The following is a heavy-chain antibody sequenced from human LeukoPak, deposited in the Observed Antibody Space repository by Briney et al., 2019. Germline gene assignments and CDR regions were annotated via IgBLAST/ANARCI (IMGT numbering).Heavy chain of an antibody. V-gene: IGHV1-18*01. CDR3: ARDLSFSRYDSSGLNSDY. Sequence: GASVKVSFKASVYTFTSYGISWVRQAPGQGLEWMGWISAYNGNTNYAQKLQGRVTMTTDTSTSTAYMELRSLRSDDTAVYYCARDLSFSRYDSSGLNSDYWGQGTLVTVSS. CDR2: ISAYNGNT. CDR1: VYTFTSYG. D-gene: IGHD3-22*01. J-gene: IGHJ4*02.